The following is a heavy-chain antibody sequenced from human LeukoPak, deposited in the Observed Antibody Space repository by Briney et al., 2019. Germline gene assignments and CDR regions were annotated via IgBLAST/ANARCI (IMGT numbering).Heavy chain of an antibody. D-gene: IGHD2-15*01. CDR3: AKVVAAEIDAFDI. CDR2: TWSDGSNR. V-gene: IGHV3-33*08. Sequence: GGSLRLSCAASGFTFSNYDMHWVRQALGKGLEWVAFTWSDGSNRYYADSVKGRFTISRDNSKNTLYLQMNSLRAEDTAVYYCAKVVAAEIDAFDIWGQGTMVTVSS. J-gene: IGHJ3*02. CDR1: GFTFSNYD.